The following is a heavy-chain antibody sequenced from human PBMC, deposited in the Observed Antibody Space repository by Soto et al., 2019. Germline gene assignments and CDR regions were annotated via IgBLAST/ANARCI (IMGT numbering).Heavy chain of an antibody. V-gene: IGHV4-30-2*01. J-gene: IGHJ1*01. Sequence: SETLSLTCAVSGGSISSGGYSWSWIRQPPGKGLEWIGYIYHSGSTYYNPSLKSRVTISVDRSKNQFSLKLSSVTAADTAVYYCAIYDSSGSRGFQHWGQGTLVTVSS. CDR3: AIYDSSGSRGFQH. CDR2: IYHSGST. D-gene: IGHD3-22*01. CDR1: GGSISSGGYS.